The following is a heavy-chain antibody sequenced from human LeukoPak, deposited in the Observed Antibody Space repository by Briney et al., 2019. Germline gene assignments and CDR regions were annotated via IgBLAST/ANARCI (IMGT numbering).Heavy chain of an antibody. CDR1: GFIFSDHG. V-gene: IGHV3-33*05. CDR2: ISYDGKKK. Sequence: PGGSLRLSCGASGFIFSDHGIHWVRQAPGKGLEWVADISYDGKKKFYSDSVKRRYTISRDNSNNPLYLQMNGLRAEDVAMYYCVRRSGGGYMDVWGKGTTVIVSS. D-gene: IGHD3-16*01. CDR3: VRRSGGGYMDV. J-gene: IGHJ6*04.